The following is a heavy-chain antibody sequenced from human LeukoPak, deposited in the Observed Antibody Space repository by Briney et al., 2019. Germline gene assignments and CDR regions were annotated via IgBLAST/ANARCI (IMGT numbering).Heavy chain of an antibody. CDR2: IKQDGSEK. Sequence: GPLRLSCAASGFTFSSYWMSWVRQAPGKGLEWVANIKQDGSEKYYVDSVKGRFTISRDNAKNSLYLQMNSLRAEDTAVYYCARAITNYGYIFDYWGQGTLVTVSS. J-gene: IGHJ4*02. D-gene: IGHD5-18*01. CDR1: GFTFSSYW. CDR3: ARAITNYGYIFDY. V-gene: IGHV3-7*01.